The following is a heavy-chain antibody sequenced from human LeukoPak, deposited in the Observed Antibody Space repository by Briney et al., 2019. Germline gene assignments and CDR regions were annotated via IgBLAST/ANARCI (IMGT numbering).Heavy chain of an antibody. CDR1: GFIFSNYG. J-gene: IGHJ6*03. CDR3: AKEADLLTGYATRYLGV. V-gene: IGHV3-23*01. Sequence: PGGSLRLSCGASGFIFSNYGMSWVRQAPGKGLEWVSGIFPSGTSTYYADSVKGRFTISRDNSKNTLYLQTNSLRAEDTAIYYCAKEADLLTGYATRYLGVWGKGTTVTISS. CDR2: IFPSGTST. D-gene: IGHD3-9*01.